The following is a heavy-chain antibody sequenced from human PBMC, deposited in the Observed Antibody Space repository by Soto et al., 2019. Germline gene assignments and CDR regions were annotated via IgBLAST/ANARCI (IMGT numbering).Heavy chain of an antibody. CDR3: ARCVLGAFDY. J-gene: IGHJ4*02. V-gene: IGHV4-39*01. CDR2: IYYSGST. D-gene: IGHD1-26*01. Sequence: SETLSLTCTVSGGSISSSSYYWGWIRQPPGKGLEWIGSIYYSGSTYYNPSLKSRVTISVDTSKNQFSLKLSSVTAADTAVYYCARCVLGAFDYWGQGTLVTVSS. CDR1: GGSISSSSYY.